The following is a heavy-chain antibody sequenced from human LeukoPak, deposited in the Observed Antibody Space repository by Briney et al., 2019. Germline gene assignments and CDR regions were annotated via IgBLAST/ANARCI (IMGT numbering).Heavy chain of an antibody. Sequence: PSETLSLTCTVSGGSISSSSYYWGWIRQPPGKGLEWIGNIYYSGSTYYNPSLKSRVTISVDTSKNQFSLKLSSVTAADTAVYYCARAKSRTMIVSAFFDIWGQGTMVTVSS. J-gene: IGHJ3*02. CDR2: IYYSGST. CDR1: GGSISSSSYY. CDR3: ARAKSRTMIVSAFFDI. V-gene: IGHV4-39*01. D-gene: IGHD3-22*01.